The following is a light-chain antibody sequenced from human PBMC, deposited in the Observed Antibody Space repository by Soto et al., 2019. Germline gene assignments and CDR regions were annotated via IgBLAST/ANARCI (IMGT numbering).Light chain of an antibody. CDR1: QSLFHSSNNKNY. Sequence: DIVMTQSPDSLAVSLGERATINCKSSQSLFHSSNNKNYLAWYQQKPGQPPKLLIYWASSRESGVPDRFSGSGSGTDFTLTISSLQAEDVAIYYCQQYYSPPWTFGQGTKVEIK. J-gene: IGKJ1*01. V-gene: IGKV4-1*01. CDR2: WAS. CDR3: QQYYSPPWT.